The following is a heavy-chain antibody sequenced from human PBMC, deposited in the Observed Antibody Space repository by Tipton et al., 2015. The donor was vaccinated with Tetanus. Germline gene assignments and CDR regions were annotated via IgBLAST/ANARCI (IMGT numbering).Heavy chain of an antibody. CDR1: GGSMSNNY. CDR3: ARANYDFPNKGPFDF. Sequence: TLSLTCTVSGGSMSNNYWNWIRQPPGKGLEWLAYISPSGRSNSNYSLKSRITISQDKSKNQFSLKLTSVTAADTAVYYCARANYDFPNKGPFDFWGQGILVIVSS. J-gene: IGHJ4*02. D-gene: IGHD3-3*01. CDR2: ISPSGRS. V-gene: IGHV4-59*01.